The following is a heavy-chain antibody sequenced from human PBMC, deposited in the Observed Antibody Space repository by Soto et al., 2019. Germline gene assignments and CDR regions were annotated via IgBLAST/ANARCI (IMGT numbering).Heavy chain of an antibody. J-gene: IGHJ5*02. D-gene: IGHD3-9*01. Sequence: ASVKVSCKASGYTFTSYGISWVRQAPGQGLEWMGWISAYNGNTNYAQKLQGRVTMTTDTSTSTAYMELRSLRSDDTAVYYCARDFPDYDILTRINWFDPWGQGTLVTVSS. V-gene: IGHV1-18*01. CDR3: ARDFPDYDILTRINWFDP. CDR1: GYTFTSYG. CDR2: ISAYNGNT.